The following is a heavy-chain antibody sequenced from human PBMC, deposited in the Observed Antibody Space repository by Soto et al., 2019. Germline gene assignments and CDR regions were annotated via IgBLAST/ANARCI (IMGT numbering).Heavy chain of an antibody. CDR2: ISATGGGT. CDR3: AKDRRAGGSSAFYFDF. V-gene: IGHV3-23*01. Sequence: GGSLRLSCAASGFKFSNYAMSWVRQAPGKGLEWVSLISATGGGTYYADSVKGRFTISRDNSHNTLYLQVHSLTAEDTAVYYCAKDRRAGGSSAFYFDFWGQGAQATVSS. J-gene: IGHJ4*02. CDR1: GFKFSNYA. D-gene: IGHD3-16*01.